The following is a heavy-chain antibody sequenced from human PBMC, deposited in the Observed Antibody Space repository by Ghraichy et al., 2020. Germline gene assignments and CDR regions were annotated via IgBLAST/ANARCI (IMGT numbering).Heavy chain of an antibody. V-gene: IGHV4-39*01. CDR3: ARHQTNYYGSGSPFDD. Sequence: SETLSLTCTVSGGSISSSTYYWAWIRQPPGKGLEWIGSIYYGGNTFYNPPLKSRVTISVDSSKNQFSLRLSSVTVADTAVFYCARHQTNYYGSGSPFDDWGRGTLVTVSS. J-gene: IGHJ4*02. CDR2: IYYGGNT. D-gene: IGHD3-10*01. CDR1: GGSISSSTYY.